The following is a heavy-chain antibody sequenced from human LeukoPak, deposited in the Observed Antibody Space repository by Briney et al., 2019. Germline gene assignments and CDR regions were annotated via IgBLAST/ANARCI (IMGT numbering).Heavy chain of an antibody. V-gene: IGHV4-39*01. CDR1: GGSISSTSYY. CDR2: IYYSRST. J-gene: IGHJ5*02. Sequence: SETLSLTCSVSGGSISSTSYYWVWIRQPPGKGLEFIGKIYYSRSTYYNPSLKSRVTISVDTSKNQFSLKLSSVTAADTAVYYCARLAGDWFDTWGQGILVTVSS. CDR3: ARLAGDWFDT.